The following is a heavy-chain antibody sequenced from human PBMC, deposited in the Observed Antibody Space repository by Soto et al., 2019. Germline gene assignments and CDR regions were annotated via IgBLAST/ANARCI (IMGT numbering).Heavy chain of an antibody. J-gene: IGHJ4*02. CDR2: IYSGGDT. CDR3: ARDGTYNWV. V-gene: IGHV3-66*01. D-gene: IGHD1-1*01. CDR1: GFTVSNNY. Sequence: ELQLVASGGGLVQPGGSLRLSCAASGFTVSNNYLRWVRQAPGKGLEWVSLIYSGGDTYYADSLKGRFTISRDNSKNTLYLQMNSLRAEDTAVYYCARDGTYNWVGGQGILVTVSS.